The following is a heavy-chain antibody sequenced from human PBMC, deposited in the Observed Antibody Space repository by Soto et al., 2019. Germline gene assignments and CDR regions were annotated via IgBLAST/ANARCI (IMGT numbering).Heavy chain of an antibody. CDR1: GFTFSSYS. Sequence: EVELVESGGGLVKPGGSLRLSCAASGFTFSSYSMNWVRQAPGKGLEWVSSISSSSSYIYYADSVKGRFTISRDNAKNSPYLQMNSLRAEDTAVYYCARDGLLWFGEFSFDPWGQGTLVTVSS. J-gene: IGHJ5*02. CDR2: ISSSSSYI. CDR3: ARDGLLWFGEFSFDP. D-gene: IGHD3-10*01. V-gene: IGHV3-21*01.